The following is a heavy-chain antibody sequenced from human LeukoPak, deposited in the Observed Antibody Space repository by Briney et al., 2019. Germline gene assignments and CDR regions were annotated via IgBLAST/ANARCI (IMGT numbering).Heavy chain of an antibody. CDR3: ARLRPVFLRLRHKDAFDI. Sequence: GASVKVSCKASGYTFTSYDINWVRQATGQGLGWMGWMNPNSGNTGYAQKFQGRVTMTRNTSISTAYMELSSLRSEDTAVYYCARLRPVFLRLRHKDAFDIWGQGTMVTVSS. D-gene: IGHD4-17*01. J-gene: IGHJ3*02. V-gene: IGHV1-8*01. CDR1: GYTFTSYD. CDR2: MNPNSGNT.